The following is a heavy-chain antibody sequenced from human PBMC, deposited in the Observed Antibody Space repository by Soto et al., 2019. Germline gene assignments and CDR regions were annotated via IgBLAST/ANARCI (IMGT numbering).Heavy chain of an antibody. CDR3: ARYSSSHYYYGMDV. D-gene: IGHD6-6*01. J-gene: IGHJ6*02. CDR1: GFTFSSYG. V-gene: IGHV3-33*01. Sequence: GGSLRLSCAASGFTFSSYGMHWVRQAPGKGLEWVALIWYDGSNKYYADSVKGRFTISRDNSKNTLYLQMNSLRAEDTAVYSCARYSSSHYYYGMDVWGQGTTVTVSS. CDR2: IWYDGSNK.